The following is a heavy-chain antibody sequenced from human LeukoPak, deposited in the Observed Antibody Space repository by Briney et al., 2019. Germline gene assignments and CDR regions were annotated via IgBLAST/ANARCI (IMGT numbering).Heavy chain of an antibody. CDR2: ISYDGKNK. V-gene: IGHV3-30*19. J-gene: IGHJ5*02. Sequence: GGSLRLSCAASGFTFSSYGMHWVRQAPGKGLEWVAIISYDGKNKYYADSVKGRFTISRDNSKNTLYLQMNSLRAEDTAVYYCAKDYRITMVRTNWFDPWGQGTLVTVSS. CDR1: GFTFSSYG. D-gene: IGHD3-10*01. CDR3: AKDYRITMVRTNWFDP.